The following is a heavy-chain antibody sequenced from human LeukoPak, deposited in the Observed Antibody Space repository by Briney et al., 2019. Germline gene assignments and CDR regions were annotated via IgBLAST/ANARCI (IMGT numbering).Heavy chain of an antibody. CDR3: ARLGAAGPDY. CDR1: GFTFSSYS. Sequence: PGGSLRLSCAASGFTFSSYSMNWVRQAPGKGLEWVSSISSSSSYIYYADSVKGRFTISRDDSKNTLYLQMNNLRAEDTAVYYCARLGAAGPDYWGQGILVTVSS. J-gene: IGHJ4*02. V-gene: IGHV3-21*04. CDR2: ISSSSSYI. D-gene: IGHD6-13*01.